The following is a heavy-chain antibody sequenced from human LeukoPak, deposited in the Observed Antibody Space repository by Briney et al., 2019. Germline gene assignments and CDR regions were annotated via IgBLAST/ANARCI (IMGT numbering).Heavy chain of an antibody. CDR1: GFTFSSYA. CDR2: ISSSSYI. V-gene: IGHV3-21*01. Sequence: GGSLRLSCAASGFTFSSYAMSWVRLAPGKGLEWVSSISSSSYIYYADSVKGRFTISRDNAKNSLYLQMNSLRAEDTAVYYCARAGGMTTVSYAFDIWGQGTMVTVSS. J-gene: IGHJ3*02. CDR3: ARAGGMTTVSYAFDI. D-gene: IGHD4-4*01.